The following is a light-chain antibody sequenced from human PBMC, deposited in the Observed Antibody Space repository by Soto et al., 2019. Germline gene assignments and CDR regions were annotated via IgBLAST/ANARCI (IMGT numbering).Light chain of an antibody. CDR1: QGVTTN. J-gene: IGKJ4*01. Sequence: EIVMTQSPATLSVSPGERATLSCRASQGVTTNLAWYQQKPGQAPRLLIYGASTRATGIPARFSGSGSGTEFTLTISSLQSEDFVVYYCQQYNTWPLTFGGGTKVEIK. CDR2: GAS. CDR3: QQYNTWPLT. V-gene: IGKV3-15*01.